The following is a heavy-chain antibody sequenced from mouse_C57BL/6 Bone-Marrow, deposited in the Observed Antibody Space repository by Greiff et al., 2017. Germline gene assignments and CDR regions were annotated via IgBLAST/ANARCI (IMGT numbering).Heavy chain of an antibody. CDR2: ISSGGSYT. Sequence: EVMLVESGGDLVKPGGSLKLSCAASGFTFSSYGMSWVRQTPDKRLEWVATISSGGSYTYYPDSVKGRFTISRDKAKNTLYLQMSSLKSEDTAMYYCASLAGTYFDYWGQGTTLTVSS. V-gene: IGHV5-6*01. CDR1: GFTFSSYG. J-gene: IGHJ2*01. D-gene: IGHD4-1*01. CDR3: ASLAGTYFDY.